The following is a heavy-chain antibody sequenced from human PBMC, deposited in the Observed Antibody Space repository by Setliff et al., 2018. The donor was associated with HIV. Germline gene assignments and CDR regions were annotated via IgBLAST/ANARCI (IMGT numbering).Heavy chain of an antibody. CDR2: IHSDGSNK. J-gene: IGHJ5*01. CDR1: GFTFSSYG. D-gene: IGHD1-1*01. CDR3: ARDWNGDGRSIDS. Sequence: GGSLRLSCAASGFTFSSYGMHWGRQAPGKGLGWVAFIHSDGSNKYYVDSVKGRFATSRDNSKNSLYLQMNSLRAGDTAVYYCARDWNGDGRSIDSWGQGTLVTVSS. V-gene: IGHV3-30*02.